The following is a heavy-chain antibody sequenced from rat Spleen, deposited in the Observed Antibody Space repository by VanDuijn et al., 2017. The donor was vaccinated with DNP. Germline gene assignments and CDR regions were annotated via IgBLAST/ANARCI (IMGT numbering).Heavy chain of an antibody. CDR3: VRWYNSGYYFDY. D-gene: IGHD4-3*01. CDR1: GFTFSDFY. V-gene: IGHV5-22*01. CDR2: ISYDGGST. J-gene: IGHJ2*01. Sequence: EVQLVESGGGSVQPGRSLKLSCVASGFTFSDFYMAWVRQAPTKGLEWVAYISYDGGSTYYGDSVKGRFTISRANVKSTLYLQMNSLRSEDMATYYCVRWYNSGYYFDYWGQGVMVTVSS.